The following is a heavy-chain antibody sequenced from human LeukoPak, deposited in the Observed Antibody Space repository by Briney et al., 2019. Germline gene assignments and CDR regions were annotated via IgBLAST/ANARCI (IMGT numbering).Heavy chain of an antibody. CDR2: ISGSGGNT. CDR3: ARSQVVVASYYFDY. CDR1: GFTFSNFA. J-gene: IGHJ4*02. D-gene: IGHD2-15*01. V-gene: IGHV3-23*01. Sequence: GGSLRLSCAASGFTFSNFALSWVRQAPGRGLEWVSTISGSGGNTYYADSVKGRFTISRDNSKNTLYLQMNSLRAEDTAVYYCARSQVVVASYYFDYWGQGTLVTVSS.